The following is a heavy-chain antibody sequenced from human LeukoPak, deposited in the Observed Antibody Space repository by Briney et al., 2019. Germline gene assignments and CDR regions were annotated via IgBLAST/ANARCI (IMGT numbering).Heavy chain of an antibody. CDR2: ISSSRSYI. D-gene: IGHD1-26*01. CDR1: GFTFGSYI. V-gene: IGHV3-21*01. J-gene: IGHJ3*02. CDR3: ASFVGDYAFDI. Sequence: PGGSLRLSCAASGFTFGSYIMNWVRQAPGKGLEWVSSISSSRSYIYYADSVKGRFTISRDNAKSSLYLQMNSLRAEDTAVYYCASFVGDYAFDIWGQGTMVTVSS.